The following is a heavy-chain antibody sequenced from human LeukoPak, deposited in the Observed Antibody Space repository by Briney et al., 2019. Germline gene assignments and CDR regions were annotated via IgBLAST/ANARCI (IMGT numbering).Heavy chain of an antibody. Sequence: GASVKVSCKASGYTFTRYAINWLRQAPGQGLEWMGWINMYTANPAYAQGFTERFVFSLDTSDTTAYLQISNLKTEDTAVYYCARHDNDDDFDYGSQGTLATVPS. CDR3: ARHDNDDDFDY. D-gene: IGHD3-16*01. J-gene: IGHJ4*02. CDR1: GYTFTRYA. CDR2: INMYTANP. V-gene: IGHV7-4-1*02.